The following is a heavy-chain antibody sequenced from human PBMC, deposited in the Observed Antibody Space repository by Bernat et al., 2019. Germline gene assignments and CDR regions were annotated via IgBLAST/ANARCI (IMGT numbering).Heavy chain of an antibody. V-gene: IGHV3-23*01. CDR1: GFTFSSYA. J-gene: IGHJ4*02. Sequence: EVQLLESGGRLVQPGGSLRLSCAASGFTFSSYAMSWVRQAPGKGLEWASAIIGSGGNTYYADSVKGRFTISRDKSKNTLYLQMSSLRAEDTAVYYCAKDDFWSGYSDYWGQGTLVTVSS. CDR2: IIGSGGNT. CDR3: AKDDFWSGYSDY. D-gene: IGHD3-3*01.